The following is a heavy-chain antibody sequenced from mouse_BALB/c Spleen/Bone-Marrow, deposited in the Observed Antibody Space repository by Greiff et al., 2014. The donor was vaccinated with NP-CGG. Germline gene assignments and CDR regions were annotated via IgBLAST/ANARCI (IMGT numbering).Heavy chain of an antibody. Sequence: VQLQQSGPELVKPGASMKISCKASGYSFTGYTMNWVKQSHGKNLEWIGLINPYNGGTNYNQKFKGKATLTVDKSSSTAYMELLSLTSEDSAVYYCVRDYDYGNYAMDYWGQGTPVTVSS. V-gene: IGHV1-18*01. CDR3: VRDYDYGNYAMDY. J-gene: IGHJ4*01. CDR2: INPYNGGT. CDR1: GYSFTGYT. D-gene: IGHD2-4*01.